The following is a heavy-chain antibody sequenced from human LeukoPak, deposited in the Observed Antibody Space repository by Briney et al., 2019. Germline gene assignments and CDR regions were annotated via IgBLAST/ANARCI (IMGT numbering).Heavy chain of an antibody. V-gene: IGHV7-4-1*02. CDR3: ARDRGGSPPDEFV. Sequence: GASVKVSCKASGGTFSSYAISWVRQAPGQGLEWMGWIDTGTGNPTYAQGFTGRLVFSLDTSVSTAYLQISSLKAEDTAVYFCARDRGGSPPDEFVWGQGTLVTVSS. J-gene: IGHJ4*02. CDR2: IDTGTGNP. CDR1: GGTFSSYA. D-gene: IGHD1-26*01.